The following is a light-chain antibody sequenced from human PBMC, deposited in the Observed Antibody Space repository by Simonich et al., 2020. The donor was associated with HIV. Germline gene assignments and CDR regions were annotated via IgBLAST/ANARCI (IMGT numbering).Light chain of an antibody. CDR3: SSYTSTSTRV. V-gene: IGLV2-14*03. Sequence: SALPKPASVSGYPGQYITISFKGTSSDMGGYNYVSLYQKHPGKAPQPMIHDVSTRPSGVSNRFSGSKSGNTASLTISGLQAEDEADYYCSSYTSTSTRVFGGGTKLTVL. CDR1: SSDMGGYNY. CDR2: DVS. J-gene: IGLJ3*02.